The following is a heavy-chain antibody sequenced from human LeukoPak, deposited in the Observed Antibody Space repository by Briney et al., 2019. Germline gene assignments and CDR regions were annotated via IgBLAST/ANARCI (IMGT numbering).Heavy chain of an antibody. J-gene: IGHJ3*02. Sequence: PGGSLRLSCAASGFTFSIYSMNWVRQAPGKGLEWVSSIGGSSTSIYHADSVKGRFTIPRDNAKNSLYLQMNSLRAEDTAVYYCAKEAGQDYGALDAFDIWGQGTMVTVSS. CDR3: AKEAGQDYGALDAFDI. CDR1: GFTFSIYS. V-gene: IGHV3-21*01. CDR2: IGGSSTSI. D-gene: IGHD4-17*01.